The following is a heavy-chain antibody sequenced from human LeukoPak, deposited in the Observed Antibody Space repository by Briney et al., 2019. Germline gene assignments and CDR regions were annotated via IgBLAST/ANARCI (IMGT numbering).Heavy chain of an antibody. J-gene: IGHJ4*02. CDR3: ASSSLVGATTHFDY. D-gene: IGHD1-26*01. CDR1: GFTFSSYS. V-gene: IGHV3-21*01. Sequence: PGGSLRLSCAASGFTFSSYSMNWVRQAPGKGLEWVSSISSSSSYIYYADSVKGRFTISRDNAKNSLYLQMNSRRAEDTAVYYCASSSLVGATTHFDYWGQGTLVTVSS. CDR2: ISSSSSYI.